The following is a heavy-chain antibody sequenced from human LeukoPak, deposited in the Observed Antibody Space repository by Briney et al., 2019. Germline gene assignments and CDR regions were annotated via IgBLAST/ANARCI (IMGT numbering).Heavy chain of an antibody. V-gene: IGHV4-34*01. J-gene: IGHJ4*02. D-gene: IGHD2-2*01. CDR2: ISHIGST. Sequence: SETLSLTCAADAGFFSGYYWSWIRHPPGGGLEWIGEISHIGSTNYNTSIKSRVTISVDTSKNQSSLKLSSVTAADTAVSYFARVSYASSTSCPFNWGQGKLCSVSS. CDR1: AGFFSGYY. CDR3: ARVSYASSTSCPFN.